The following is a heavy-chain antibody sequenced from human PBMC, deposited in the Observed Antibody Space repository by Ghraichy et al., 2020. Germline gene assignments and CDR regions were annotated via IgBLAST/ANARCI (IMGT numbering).Heavy chain of an antibody. D-gene: IGHD3-10*01. V-gene: IGHV7-4-1*02. Sequence: ASVKVSCKASGYTFTSYAMNWVRQAPGQGLEWMGWINTNTGNPTYAQGFTGRFVFSLDTSVSTAYLQISSLKAEDTAVYYCAREELWFGELVYYFDYWGQGTLVTVSS. CDR2: INTNTGNP. CDR3: AREELWFGELVYYFDY. J-gene: IGHJ4*02. CDR1: GYTFTSYA.